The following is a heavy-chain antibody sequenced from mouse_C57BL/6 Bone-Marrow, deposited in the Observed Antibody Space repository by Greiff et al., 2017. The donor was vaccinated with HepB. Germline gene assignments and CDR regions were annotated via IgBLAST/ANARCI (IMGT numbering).Heavy chain of an antibody. V-gene: IGHV10-1*01. CDR2: IRSKSNNYAT. CDR1: GFSFNTYA. CDR3: VRENDGYYDWYFDV. Sequence: EVKLMESGGGLVQPKGSLKLSCAASGFSFNTYAMNWVRQAPGKGLEWVARIRSKSNNYATYYADSVKDRFTISRDDSESMLYLQMNNLKTEDTAMYYCVRENDGYYDWYFDVWGTGTTVTVSS. J-gene: IGHJ1*03. D-gene: IGHD2-3*01.